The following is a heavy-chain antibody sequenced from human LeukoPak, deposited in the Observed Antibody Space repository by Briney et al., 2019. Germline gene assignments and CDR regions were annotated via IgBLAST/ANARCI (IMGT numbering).Heavy chain of an antibody. D-gene: IGHD1-26*01. CDR3: ARDPRLPMGYGMDV. CDR1: GGSFSGYY. Sequence: LSLTCAVYGGSFSGYYWSWVRQAPGKGLEWVAVISYDGSNKYYADSVKGRFTISRDNSKNTLYLQMNSLRAEDTAVYYCARDPRLPMGYGMDVWGQGTTVTVSS. J-gene: IGHJ6*02. V-gene: IGHV3-30*03. CDR2: ISYDGSNK.